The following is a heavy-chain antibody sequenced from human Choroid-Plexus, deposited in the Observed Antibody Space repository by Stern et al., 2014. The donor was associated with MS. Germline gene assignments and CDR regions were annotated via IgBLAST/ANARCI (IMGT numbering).Heavy chain of an antibody. Sequence: QVQLGQSGGGVVQPGRPLRLSCAASGFTFGSCAMHWVRQAPGKGLEWVAGVSYDGSNKYYADSVKGRFTGSRDNSQNTLYMQMSSLRAEDTAVYYCAKDRQYLTYFFDHWGQGSLVTVSS. D-gene: IGHD2-8*01. J-gene: IGHJ5*02. CDR2: VSYDGSNK. CDR3: AKDRQYLTYFFDH. V-gene: IGHV3-30*18. CDR1: GFTFGSCA.